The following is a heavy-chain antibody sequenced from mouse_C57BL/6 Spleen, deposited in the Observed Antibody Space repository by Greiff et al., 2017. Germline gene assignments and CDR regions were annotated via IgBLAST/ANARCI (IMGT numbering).Heavy chain of an antibody. V-gene: IGHV1-15*01. Sequence: QVQLKQSGAELVRPGASVTLSCKASGYTFTDYEMHWVKQTPVHGLEWIGAIDPETGGTAYNQKFKGKAILTADKSSSTAYMELRSLTSEDSAVYYCTRGYCSSYAMDYWGQGTSVTVSS. CDR1: GYTFTDYE. CDR3: TRGYCSSYAMDY. J-gene: IGHJ4*01. CDR2: IDPETGGT. D-gene: IGHD1-1*01.